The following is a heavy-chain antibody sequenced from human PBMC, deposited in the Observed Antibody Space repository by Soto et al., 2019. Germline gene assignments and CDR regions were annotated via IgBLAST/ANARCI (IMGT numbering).Heavy chain of an antibody. V-gene: IGHV3-21*06. Sequence: GGSLRLSCAASGFTFSDYSMNWVRQAPGKGLEWVSSITSSRDIYYADSLKGRFTISRDNAENSLYLRMNSLAAEDTAVYYCARAYSTSWYSFDSWGQGTLVTVSS. CDR2: ITSSRDI. D-gene: IGHD6-13*01. CDR3: ARAYSTSWYSFDS. J-gene: IGHJ4*02. CDR1: GFTFSDYS.